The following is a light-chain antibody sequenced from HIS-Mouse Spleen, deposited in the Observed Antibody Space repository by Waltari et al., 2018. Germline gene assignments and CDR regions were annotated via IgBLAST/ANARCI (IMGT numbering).Light chain of an antibody. CDR2: EDS. Sequence: SYELTQPPSVSVSPGQTARNTCSGDALPKQYAYWYQQKSGKAPVLVIYEDSKRPSGIPEGFSGSSSGTMATLTISGAQVEDEADYYCYSTDSSGNHRVFGGGTKLTVL. CDR3: YSTDSSGNHRV. J-gene: IGLJ2*01. V-gene: IGLV3-10*01. CDR1: ALPKQY.